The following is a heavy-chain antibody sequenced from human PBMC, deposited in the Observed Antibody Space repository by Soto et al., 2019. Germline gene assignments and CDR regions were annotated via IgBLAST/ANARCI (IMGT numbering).Heavy chain of an antibody. CDR3: ATSQKGYNWNYFDH. Sequence: SETLSLTCSASGGSITSSSHFWGWVRQPPGKGLEWIGTIYFTGNTYYTPSLKSRLTMSIDTSKNEFSLKVSGVSAADTAVYYCATSQKGYNWNYFDHWGQGALVTVSS. J-gene: IGHJ4*02. D-gene: IGHD1-20*01. CDR1: GGSITSSSHF. CDR2: IYFTGNT. V-gene: IGHV4-39*01.